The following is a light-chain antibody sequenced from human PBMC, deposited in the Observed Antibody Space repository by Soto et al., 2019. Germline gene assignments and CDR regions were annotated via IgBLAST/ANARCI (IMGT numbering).Light chain of an antibody. Sequence: DIQMTQSPSTLSASVGDRVTITCRASQNIVSWLAWYQQKPGKAPKLLIYDASTLERGVPSRFRGSGYGTDFTLTISSLQPDDFATYYCQKYNDYLWTFGQGTKV. CDR3: QKYNDYLWT. CDR1: QNIVSW. CDR2: DAS. V-gene: IGKV1-5*01. J-gene: IGKJ1*01.